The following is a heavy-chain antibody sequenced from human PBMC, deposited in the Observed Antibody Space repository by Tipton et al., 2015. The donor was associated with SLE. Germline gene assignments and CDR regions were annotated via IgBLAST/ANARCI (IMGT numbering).Heavy chain of an antibody. D-gene: IGHD3-3*01. CDR1: GGSISSYY. J-gene: IGHJ4*02. Sequence: LRLSCTVSGGSISSYYWSWIRQPAGKGLEWIGRIYTSGSTYYNPSLKSRVTISVDTSKNQFSLKLSSVTAADTAVYYCRVVSDVSFDYWGQGTLVTVSS. CDR2: IYTSGST. CDR3: RVVSDVSFDY. V-gene: IGHV4-4*07.